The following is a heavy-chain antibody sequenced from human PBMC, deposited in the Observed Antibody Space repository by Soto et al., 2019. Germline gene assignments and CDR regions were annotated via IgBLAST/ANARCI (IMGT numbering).Heavy chain of an antibody. D-gene: IGHD5-18*01. Sequence: NPSEALSLSCTVSGGSISSSSYYWGWIRQPPGKGLEWIGSIYYSGSTYYNPSLKSRVTISVDTSKNQFSLKLSSVTAADTAVYYCAKEPYSYGTVFDYWGQGTLVTVSS. V-gene: IGHV4-39*02. CDR1: GGSISSSSYY. CDR3: AKEPYSYGTVFDY. CDR2: IYYSGST. J-gene: IGHJ4*02.